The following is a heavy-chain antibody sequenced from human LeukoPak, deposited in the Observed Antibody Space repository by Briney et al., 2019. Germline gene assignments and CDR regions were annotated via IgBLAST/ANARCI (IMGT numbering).Heavy chain of an antibody. CDR3: ARVYDYVRGSYPFVSDY. D-gene: IGHD3-16*02. CDR1: GFTFSSYS. V-gene: IGHV3-21*01. J-gene: IGHJ4*02. Sequence: GGSLRLSCAASGFTFSSYSMNWVRQAPGKGLEWVSSISSSSSYIYYADSVKGRFTISRDNAKNSLYLQMNSLRAEDTAVYYCARVYDYVRGSYPFVSDYWGQGTLVTVSS. CDR2: ISSSSSYI.